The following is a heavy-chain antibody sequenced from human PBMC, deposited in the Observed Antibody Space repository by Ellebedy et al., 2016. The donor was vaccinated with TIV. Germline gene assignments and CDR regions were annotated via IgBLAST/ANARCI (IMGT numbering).Heavy chain of an antibody. V-gene: IGHV3-23*01. CDR3: ATGYAQNGQ. Sequence: GESLKISCAASGLTLCSYAMSWVRPAPGKGLEWVSGISGGGGSRLYADSVQGRFTISRDSSDNTVYLQMNSLRVEDTAVYYCATGYAQNGQWGQGTLVTVSS. CDR1: GLTLCSYA. D-gene: IGHD2-8*01. J-gene: IGHJ4*02. CDR2: ISGGGGSR.